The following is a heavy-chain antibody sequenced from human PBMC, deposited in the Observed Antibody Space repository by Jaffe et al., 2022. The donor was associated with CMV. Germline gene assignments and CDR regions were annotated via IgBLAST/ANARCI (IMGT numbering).Heavy chain of an antibody. CDR1: GFTFSSYE. V-gene: IGHV3-48*03. D-gene: IGHD3-22*01. CDR2: ISSSGSTI. CDR3: ARAVLDSSGESGCGY. Sequence: EVQLVESGGGLVQPGGSLRLSCAASGFTFSSYEMNWVRQAPGKGLEWVSYISSSGSTIYYADSVKGRFTISRDNAKNSLYLQMNSLRAEDTAVYYCARAVLDSSGESGCGYWGQGTLVTVSS. J-gene: IGHJ4*02.